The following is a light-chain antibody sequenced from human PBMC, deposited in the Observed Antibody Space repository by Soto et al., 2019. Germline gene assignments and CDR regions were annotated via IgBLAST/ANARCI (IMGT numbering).Light chain of an antibody. V-gene: IGLV2-14*01. CDR3: SSYTSSSTLFYV. CDR1: SREIGGYNY. Sequence: QSALTQPAPVSGSPGQSITISFPGTSREIGGYNYVSWYQQHPGKAPKLMIYDVSNRPSGVSNRFSGSKSGNTASLTISGLQAEDEADYYCSSYTSSSTLFYVFGTGTKVTVL. CDR2: DVS. J-gene: IGLJ1*01.